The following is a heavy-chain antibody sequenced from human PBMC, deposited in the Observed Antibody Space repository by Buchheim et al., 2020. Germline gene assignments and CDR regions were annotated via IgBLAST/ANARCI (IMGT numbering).Heavy chain of an antibody. CDR2: ISGSGGST. J-gene: IGHJ4*02. CDR1: GFTFSSYA. V-gene: IGHV3-23*01. Sequence: EVQLLESGGGLVQPGGSLRLSCAASGFTFSSYAMSWVRQAPGKGLEWVSAISGSGGSTYYADSVKGRFPTSRDNSKNTLYLQMNSLRAEDTAVYYCAKMGRPYYYDSSGYSTGGVYFDYWGQGTL. D-gene: IGHD3-22*01. CDR3: AKMGRPYYYDSSGYSTGGVYFDY.